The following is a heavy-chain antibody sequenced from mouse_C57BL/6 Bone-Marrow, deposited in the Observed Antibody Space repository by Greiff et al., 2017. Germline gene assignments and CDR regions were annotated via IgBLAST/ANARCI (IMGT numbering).Heavy chain of an antibody. CDR1: GYTFTDYY. D-gene: IGHD1-1*01. CDR2: INPYNGGT. J-gene: IGHJ3*01. Sequence: VQLQQSGPVLVKPGASVKMSCKASGYTFTDYYMNWVKQSHGKSLEWIGVINPYNGGTSYNQKFKGKATLTVDKSSSTAYMELNSLTSEDSAVYYCARPLYCYGSSYVAYWGQGTLVTVSA. V-gene: IGHV1-19*01. CDR3: ARPLYCYGSSYVAY.